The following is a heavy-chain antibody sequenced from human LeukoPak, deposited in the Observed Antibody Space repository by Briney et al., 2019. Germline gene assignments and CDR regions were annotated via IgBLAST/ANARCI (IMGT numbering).Heavy chain of an antibody. D-gene: IGHD6-13*01. J-gene: IGHJ6*02. CDR1: GGSFSGYY. CDR3: ARGVAAAGLDYYYGMDV. Sequence: KPSETLSLTCAVYGGSFSGYYWSWIRQPPGKGLEWIGEINHSGSTNYNPSLKSRVTISVDTSKNQFSPKLSSVTAADTAVYYCARGVAAAGLDYYYGMDVWGQGTTVTVSS. CDR2: INHSGST. V-gene: IGHV4-34*01.